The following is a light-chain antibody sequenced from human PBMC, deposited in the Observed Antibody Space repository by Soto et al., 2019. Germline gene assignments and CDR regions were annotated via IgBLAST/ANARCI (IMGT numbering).Light chain of an antibody. CDR1: SSDVGDYKY. J-gene: IGLJ2*01. V-gene: IGLV2-14*03. CDR3: TSFTGSRTVV. Sequence: QSALTQPASVSGSPGQSITISCTGTSSDVGDYKYVCWYQHHPGKAPKLMIYDVKNRPSGVSNRFSGSQSGNTASLTISGLQAEDEADYYCTSFTGSRTVVIGGGTKLTVL. CDR2: DVK.